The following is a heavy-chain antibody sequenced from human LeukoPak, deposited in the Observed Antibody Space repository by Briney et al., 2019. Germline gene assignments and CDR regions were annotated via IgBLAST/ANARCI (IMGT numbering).Heavy chain of an antibody. V-gene: IGHV1-8*01. CDR2: MNPDSGNT. CDR1: GYTFTTYD. Sequence: ASVKVSCKASGYTFTTYDINWVRLAPGQGLEYMGWMNPDSGNTDYAQKFQGRITMTSTTSMNTFYLEVSSLRSEDPAIYYCARTMVRGVPVGMDVWGQGTTVIVSS. D-gene: IGHD3-10*01. CDR3: ARTMVRGVPVGMDV. J-gene: IGHJ6*02.